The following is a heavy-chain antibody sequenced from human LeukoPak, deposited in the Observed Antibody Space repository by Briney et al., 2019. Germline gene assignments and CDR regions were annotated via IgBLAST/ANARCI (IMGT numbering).Heavy chain of an antibody. D-gene: IGHD2-2*01. CDR3: AREVGYSTSWYGRFDP. CDR2: SNPNNGGA. J-gene: IGHJ5*02. V-gene: IGHV1-2*06. CDR1: GYTFTGHY. Sequence: ASVRVSCKASGYTFTGHYVHWVRQAPGQGLEWMGRSNPNNGGADYAQNFQGRVTITSDTSSSTVYMELPRLRSDDTAVYYCAREVGYSTSWYGRFDPWGLGTLVTVSS.